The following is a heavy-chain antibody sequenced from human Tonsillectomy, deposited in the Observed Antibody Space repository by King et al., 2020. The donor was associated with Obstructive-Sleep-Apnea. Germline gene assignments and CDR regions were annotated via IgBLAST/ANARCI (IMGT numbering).Heavy chain of an antibody. CDR1: VGSSSDYY. D-gene: IGHD6-13*01. Sequence: VQLQQWGAGLLKPSETLSLTCGVYVGSSSDYYWSWIRQPPGKGLEWIGEINHSGSTNYNPSLKSRVTISVEMSKNQFSLKLTSVTAADTAVYYCARGSGAADVNWFDPWGQGALVTVSS. V-gene: IGHV4-34*01. CDR3: ARGSGAADVNWFDP. J-gene: IGHJ5*02. CDR2: INHSGST.